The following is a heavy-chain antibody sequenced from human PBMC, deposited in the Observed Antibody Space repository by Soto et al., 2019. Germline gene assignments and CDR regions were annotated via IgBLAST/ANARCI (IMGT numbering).Heavy chain of an antibody. D-gene: IGHD4-4*01. CDR2: IYYSGST. J-gene: IGHJ3*02. Sequence: PSETLSLTCTVSGGSIGSGGYYWSWIRQHPGKGLEWIGYIYYSGSTYYNPSLKSRVTISVDTSKNQFSLKLSSVTAADTAVYYCARVDYSNYRSAFDIWGQGTMVTVSS. CDR3: ARVDYSNYRSAFDI. V-gene: IGHV4-31*03. CDR1: GGSIGSGGYY.